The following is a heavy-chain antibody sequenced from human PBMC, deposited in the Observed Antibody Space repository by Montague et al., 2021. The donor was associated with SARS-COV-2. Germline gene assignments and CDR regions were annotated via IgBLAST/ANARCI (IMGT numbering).Heavy chain of an antibody. D-gene: IGHD2-2*01. J-gene: IGHJ6*02. CDR1: GRSLSGYS. CDR3: ARVPYRLLFVPRYYGMDV. V-gene: IGHV4-34*01. CDR2: LSPSGST. Sequence: SETLSLTCAVYGRSLSGYSWSWIRQPSGGGLERIAALSPSGSTRYNPSLKSRVTISVDTSKNQFSLKLSSATAADTAVYYCARVPYRLLFVPRYYGMDVWGQGTTVTVSS.